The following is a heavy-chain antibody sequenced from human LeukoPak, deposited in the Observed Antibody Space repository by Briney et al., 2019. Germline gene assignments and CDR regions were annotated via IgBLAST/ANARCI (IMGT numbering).Heavy chain of an antibody. Sequence: SETLSLTCTVSGGSISSYYWSWIRQPPGKGLEWIGYIYYTGSTNYNPSLKSRVTISVDTSKNQFSLKLSSVTAADTAVYYCARDVVRLGGAPSPFDYWGQGTLVTVSS. CDR3: ARDVVRLGGAPSPFDY. J-gene: IGHJ4*02. V-gene: IGHV4-59*12. CDR1: GGSISSYY. D-gene: IGHD3-10*01. CDR2: IYYTGST.